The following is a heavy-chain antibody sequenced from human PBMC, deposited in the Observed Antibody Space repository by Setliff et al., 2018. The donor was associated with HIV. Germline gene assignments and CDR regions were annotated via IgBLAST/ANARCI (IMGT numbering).Heavy chain of an antibody. J-gene: IGHJ4*02. D-gene: IGHD5-12*01. CDR1: GFTFSDYA. Sequence: GGSLRLSCAGSGFTFSDYAMNWVRQAPGKGLEWVSYISGSGDTRYYADSVKGRFTISRDNARNSLFLQMNSLRAEDTAVYYCATSPPGGSSAYIWGSDYFDYWGQGALVTVSS. V-gene: IGHV3-48*03. CDR2: ISGSGDTR. CDR3: ATSPPGGSSAYIWGSDYFDY.